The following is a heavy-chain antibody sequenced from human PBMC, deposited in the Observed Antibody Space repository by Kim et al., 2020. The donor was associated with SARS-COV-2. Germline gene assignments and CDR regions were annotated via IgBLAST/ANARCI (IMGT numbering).Heavy chain of an antibody. V-gene: IGHV4-59*01. Sequence: SETLSLTCTVSGGSFSTYYWTWIRQPPGKGLEWIGYIYYSGSTNYNPSLKSRVTISVDTSKNQFSLKLNSVTAADTAVYYCARDRLGMPVDYWGRGTLVTVSS. CDR1: GGSFSTYY. CDR3: ARDRLGMPVDY. J-gene: IGHJ4*02. CDR2: IYYSGST. D-gene: IGHD6-19*01.